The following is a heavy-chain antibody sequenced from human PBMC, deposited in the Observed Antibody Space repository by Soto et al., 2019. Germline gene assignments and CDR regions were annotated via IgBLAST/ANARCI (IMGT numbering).Heavy chain of an antibody. CDR2: TYYRSKWYN. D-gene: IGHD3-22*01. J-gene: IGHJ5*02. CDR1: GDSVSSNSAA. CDR3: AREDYYDSSGPPGGWFDP. Sequence: SQTLSLTCAISGDSVSSNSAAWNWIRQSPSRGLEWLGRTYYRSKWYNDYAVSVKSRITINPDTSKNQFSLQLNSVTPEDTAVYYCAREDYYDSSGPPGGWFDPWGQGTLVTVSS. V-gene: IGHV6-1*01.